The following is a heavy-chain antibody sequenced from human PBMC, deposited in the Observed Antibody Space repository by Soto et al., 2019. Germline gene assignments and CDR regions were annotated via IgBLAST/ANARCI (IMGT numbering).Heavy chain of an antibody. CDR2: IIPVFGSA. CDR1: GDTFSSYS. J-gene: IGHJ6*02. Sequence: QVQLVQSGAEVKKPGSSVKVSCKASGDTFSSYSITWVRQAPGQGLEWMGGIIPVFGSANYAQKFQGRVTITADESTSTAYMELSSLRSQDTAGYFCAREDRWNYRYYDMEVWGQGTTVTVSS. V-gene: IGHV1-69*01. CDR3: AREDRWNYRYYDMEV. D-gene: IGHD1-7*01.